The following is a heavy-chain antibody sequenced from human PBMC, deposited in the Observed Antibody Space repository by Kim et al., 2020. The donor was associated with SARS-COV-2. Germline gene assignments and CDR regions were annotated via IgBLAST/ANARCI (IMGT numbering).Heavy chain of an antibody. Sequence: GGSLRLSCRASGFTFDDYAMHWVRQAPGKGLEWVSRISWNGVNKAYANSVEGRLTISRDNGMNSLHLQMNNVGVDDTAVYYCVKDFSRGPSFAQTTWDENGFEIWGQGTVVTVSS. J-gene: IGHJ3*02. CDR3: VKDFSRGPSFAQTTWDENGFEI. D-gene: IGHD1-26*01. V-gene: IGHV3-9*01. CDR2: ISWNGVNK. CDR1: GFTFDDYA.